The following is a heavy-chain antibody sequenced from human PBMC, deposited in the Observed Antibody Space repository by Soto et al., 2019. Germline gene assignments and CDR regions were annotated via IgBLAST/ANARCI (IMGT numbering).Heavy chain of an antibody. Sequence: ASVKVSCKDSGYTFTSYGISWVRQASGQGLEWMGWISGYNGNTHYAQKFQGRVTMTTDTSTSTAYMELRSLRSDDTAMFYCARDPSKTSGNKLYLDFCGHGTPVSVSS. CDR1: GYTFTSYG. CDR2: ISGYNGNT. D-gene: IGHD2-2*01. CDR3: ARDPSKTSGNKLYLDF. V-gene: IGHV1-18*01. J-gene: IGHJ4*01.